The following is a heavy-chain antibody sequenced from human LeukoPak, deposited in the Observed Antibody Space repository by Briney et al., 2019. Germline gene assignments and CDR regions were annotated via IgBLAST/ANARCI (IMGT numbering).Heavy chain of an antibody. CDR2: INPSGGST. CDR1: GYTFTNYY. V-gene: IGHV1-46*01. CDR3: ATAGGSGSYYLYYFDY. J-gene: IGHJ4*02. Sequence: ASVKVSCKASGYTFTNYYMHWVRQAPGQGLEWMGIINPSGGSTSYAQKFQGRVTMTRDTSTSTVYMELSSLRSEDTAVYYCATAGGSGSYYLYYFDYWGQGTLVTVSS. D-gene: IGHD3-10*01.